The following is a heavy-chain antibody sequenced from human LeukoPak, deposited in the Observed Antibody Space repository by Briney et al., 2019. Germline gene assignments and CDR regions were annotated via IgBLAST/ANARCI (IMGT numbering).Heavy chain of an antibody. Sequence: PGGSLRLSCAASGFGLSAYGMDWVRQAPGKGLEWVALTSSDGSSRYAESVKGRFTISRDNSKNTVFLQMNTLSHEDTATYYCARDRQWLVRHFFDFWGQGTLVTVSS. CDR3: ARDRQWLVRHFFDF. CDR2: TSSDGSSR. J-gene: IGHJ4*02. D-gene: IGHD6-19*01. CDR1: GFGLSAYG. V-gene: IGHV3-30*03.